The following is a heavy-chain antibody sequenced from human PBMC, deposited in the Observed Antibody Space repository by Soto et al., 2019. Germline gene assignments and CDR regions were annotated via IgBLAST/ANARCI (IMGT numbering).Heavy chain of an antibody. CDR3: AREGITTSAWDALDV. CDR1: GSALSNYD. D-gene: IGHD4-4*01. Sequence: GGSLRLSCATSGSALSNYDVHWVRQPTGKGLEWVSAIGIGGDTYYADSVKGRFTISRENDKNSLYLQMSSLRAEDTALYYCAREGITTSAWDALDVWGEGTMVTVSS. V-gene: IGHV3-13*01. CDR2: IGIGGDT. J-gene: IGHJ3*01.